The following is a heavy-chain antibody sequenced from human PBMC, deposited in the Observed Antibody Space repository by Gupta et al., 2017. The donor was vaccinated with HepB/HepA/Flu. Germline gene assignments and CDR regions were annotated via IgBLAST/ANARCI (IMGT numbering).Heavy chain of an antibody. CDR3: SRVRYYDSSGYYHGGFDD. V-gene: IGHV3-66*01. CDR1: GFTVSTYY. Sequence: EVQLVVSAGGLVLPGWSLRFPCAASGFTVSTYYMSWVRHAPGKGLDCVSVIYSGSSTYYADSVKGRFTIARENSKNTLWLQMNSLGAEDTAVCYCSRVRYYDSSGYYHGGFDDWSQGTLVTVSS. D-gene: IGHD3-22*01. J-gene: IGHJ4*02. CDR2: IYSGSST.